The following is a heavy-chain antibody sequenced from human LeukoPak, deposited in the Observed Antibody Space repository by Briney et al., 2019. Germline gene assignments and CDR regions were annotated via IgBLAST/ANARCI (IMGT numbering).Heavy chain of an antibody. D-gene: IGHD3-22*01. Sequence: SETLSLTCTVSGYSISSGYYGGWIRQPPGKGLAWIGEINHSGSTNYNPSLKSRVTISVDTSKNQFSLKLSSVTAADTAVYYCARRIKMYYYDSSWFDPWGQGTLVTVSS. CDR1: GYSISSGYY. CDR3: ARRIKMYYYDSSWFDP. CDR2: INHSGST. J-gene: IGHJ5*02. V-gene: IGHV4-38-2*02.